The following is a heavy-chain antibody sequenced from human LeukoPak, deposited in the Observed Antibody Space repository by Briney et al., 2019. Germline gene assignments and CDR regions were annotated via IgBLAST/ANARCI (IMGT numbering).Heavy chain of an antibody. CDR2: ISAYNGNT. CDR3: ARDIVPAEINYYYYYMDV. J-gene: IGHJ6*03. Sequence: GASVKVSCKASGYTFTSYGISWVRQAPGQGLEWMGWISAYNGNTNYAQKLQGRVTMTTDTSTSTAYMELRSLRSDDTAVYYCARDIVPAEINYYYYYMDVWGKGTTVTVSS. CDR1: GYTFTSYG. D-gene: IGHD2-2*01. V-gene: IGHV1-18*01.